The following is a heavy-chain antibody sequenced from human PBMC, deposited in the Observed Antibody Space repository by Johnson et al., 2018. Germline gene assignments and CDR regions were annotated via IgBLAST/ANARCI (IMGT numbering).Heavy chain of an antibody. J-gene: IGHJ6*03. V-gene: IGHV4-59*01. CDR3: ARSCFRGYYYYMDV. CDR2: IYYSGST. CDR1: GGSISSSY. Sequence: QVQLQESGQGLVKPSVTLSLSCPVSGGSISSSYRNWIRQPPGKGLEWIGYIYYSGSTHYNPSLKRRVTISADTSKNQFSLQLTSVTAADTAVYYCARSCFRGYYYYMDVWGKGTTVTVSS. D-gene: IGHD1-26*01.